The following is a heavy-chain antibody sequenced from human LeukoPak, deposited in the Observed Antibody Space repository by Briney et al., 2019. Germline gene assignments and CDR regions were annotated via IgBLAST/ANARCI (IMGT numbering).Heavy chain of an antibody. CDR3: ARVVAVYYFDY. CDR1: GFTFSNYA. Sequence: GGSLRLSCVASGFTFSNYAMRWVRQAPGKGLEWVSAISGSGGSTYYADSVKGRYTISRDNSKNTPYLHMNSLRAEDTALYYCARVVAVYYFDYWGQGTLVTVSS. J-gene: IGHJ4*02. CDR2: ISGSGGST. V-gene: IGHV3-23*01.